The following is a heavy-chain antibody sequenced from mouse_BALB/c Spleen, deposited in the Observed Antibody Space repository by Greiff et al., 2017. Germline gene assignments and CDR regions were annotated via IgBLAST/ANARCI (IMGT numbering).Heavy chain of an antibody. CDR3: ARSRDYFDD. J-gene: IGHJ2*01. CDR1: GFTFSSFG. CDR2: ISSGSSTI. V-gene: IGHV5-17*02. Sequence: EVKLVESGGGLVKPGGSRKLSCAASGFTFSSFGMHWVRQAPEKGLEWVAYISSGSSTIYYADTVKGRFTISRDNPKNTLFLQMTSLRSEDTAMYYCARSRDYFDDWGQGTTLTVSS.